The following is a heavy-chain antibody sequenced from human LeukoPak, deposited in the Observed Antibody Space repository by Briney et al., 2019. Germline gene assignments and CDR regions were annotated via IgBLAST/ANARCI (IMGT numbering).Heavy chain of an antibody. V-gene: IGHV3-7*04. CDR1: GFTFSIYW. CDR3: ARGSDFDH. CDR2: IKQDGSEK. Sequence: GSLRLSRAASGFTFSIYWMSWVRQAPGKGLEWVANIKQDGSEKLYADSVKGRFTISRDNAKNSVYLQMNSPRAEDTAVYYCARGSDFDHWGQGILVTVSP. J-gene: IGHJ4*02.